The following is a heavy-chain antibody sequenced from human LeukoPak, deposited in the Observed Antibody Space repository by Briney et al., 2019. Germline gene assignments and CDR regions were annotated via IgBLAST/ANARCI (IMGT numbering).Heavy chain of an antibody. CDR3: ARTKYYYDSSGYYFSGIHYGMDV. Sequence: KASETLSLTCTVSGGSISSSSYYWGWIRQPPGKGLEWIGYIYYSGSTNYNPSLKSRVTISVDTSKNQFSLKLSSVTAADTAVYYCARTKYYYDSSGYYFSGIHYGMDVWGQGTTVTVSS. CDR1: GGSISSSSYY. J-gene: IGHJ6*02. V-gene: IGHV4-61*05. D-gene: IGHD3-22*01. CDR2: IYYSGST.